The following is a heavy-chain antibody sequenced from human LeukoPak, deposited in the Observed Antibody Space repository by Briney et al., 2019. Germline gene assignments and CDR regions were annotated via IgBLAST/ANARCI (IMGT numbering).Heavy chain of an antibody. D-gene: IGHD3-16*01. CDR3: ARGEKVGITFGGVMFDY. CDR1: GGSISSYY. Sequence: SETLSLTCTVSGGSISSYYWSWIRQPPGKGLEWIGYIYYSGSTNYNPSLKSRVTISVDTSKNQFSLKLSSVTAADTAAYYCARGEKVGITFGGVMFDYWGQGTLVTVSS. J-gene: IGHJ4*02. CDR2: IYYSGST. V-gene: IGHV4-59*01.